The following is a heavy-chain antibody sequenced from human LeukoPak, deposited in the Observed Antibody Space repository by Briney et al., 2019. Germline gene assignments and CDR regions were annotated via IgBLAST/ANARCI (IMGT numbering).Heavy chain of an antibody. D-gene: IGHD3-3*01. Sequence: SETLSLTCTASGGSISSYYWSWIRQPPGKGLEWIGYIYYSGSTNYNPSLKSRVTISVDPSKNQFSLKLSSVTAADTAVYYCARVSSLDDFWSGYPSYNWFDPWGQGTLVTVSS. CDR3: ARVSSLDDFWSGYPSYNWFDP. CDR2: IYYSGST. J-gene: IGHJ5*02. V-gene: IGHV4-59*01. CDR1: GGSISSYY.